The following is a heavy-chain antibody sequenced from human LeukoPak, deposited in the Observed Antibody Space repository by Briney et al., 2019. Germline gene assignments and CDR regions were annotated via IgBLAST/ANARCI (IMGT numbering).Heavy chain of an antibody. CDR1: GFTFSSYG. CDR2: IWYDGSNK. D-gene: IGHD6-13*01. V-gene: IGHV3-33*01. Sequence: GGSLRLSCAASGFTFSSYGMHWVRQAPGKGLEWVAVIWYDGSNKYYGDSVKGRFTISRDNSKNTLYLQMNSLRAEDTAVYYCAREGTAAAGKRRSSQFDYWGQGTLVTVSS. J-gene: IGHJ4*02. CDR3: AREGTAAAGKRRSSQFDY.